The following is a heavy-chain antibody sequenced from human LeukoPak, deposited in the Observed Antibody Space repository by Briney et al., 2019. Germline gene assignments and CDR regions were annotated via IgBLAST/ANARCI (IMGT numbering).Heavy chain of an antibody. Sequence: PGGSLRLSCAASGFTFSSYAMSWVRQAPGKGLEWVSAISGSGGSIYYADSVKGRFTISRDNSKNTLYLQMNSLRAEDTAVYYCAKDPRRGYDARYFDYWGQGTLVTASS. V-gene: IGHV3-23*01. CDR1: GFTFSSYA. J-gene: IGHJ4*02. CDR3: AKDPRRGYDARYFDY. D-gene: IGHD5-12*01. CDR2: ISGSGGSI.